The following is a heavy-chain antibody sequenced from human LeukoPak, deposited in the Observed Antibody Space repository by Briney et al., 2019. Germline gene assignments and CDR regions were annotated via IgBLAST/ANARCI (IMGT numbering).Heavy chain of an antibody. CDR3: ARDRGRTVTTFYLYYGMDV. D-gene: IGHD4-4*01. CDR1: GFTFSSYG. V-gene: IGHV3-30*03. CDR2: ISYDGSNK. Sequence: PGGSLRLSCAASGFTFSSYGMHWVRQAPGKGLEWVAVISYDGSNKYYADSVKGRFTISRDNSKNTLYLQMNSLRAEDTAVYYCARDRGRTVTTFYLYYGMDVWGQGTTVTVSS. J-gene: IGHJ6*02.